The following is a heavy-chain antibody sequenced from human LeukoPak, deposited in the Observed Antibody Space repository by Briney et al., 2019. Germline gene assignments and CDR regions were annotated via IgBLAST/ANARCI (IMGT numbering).Heavy chain of an antibody. Sequence: GASVTVSCKASGFTFINYYMHWVRQAPGQGLEWLGIINLSGGSTHYPQKFQDRVTMTRDTSTSTVYMELSSLRSEDTAVYYCARDLDYGEKSEDYWGQGTLVTVSS. CDR2: INLSGGST. CDR1: GFTFINYY. V-gene: IGHV1-46*01. D-gene: IGHD4/OR15-4a*01. CDR3: ARDLDYGEKSEDY. J-gene: IGHJ4*02.